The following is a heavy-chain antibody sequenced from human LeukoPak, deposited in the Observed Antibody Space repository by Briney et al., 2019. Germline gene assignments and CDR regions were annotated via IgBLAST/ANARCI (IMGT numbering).Heavy chain of an antibody. D-gene: IGHD1-1*01. Sequence: GASVKVSCKASGGTFSSYAISWVRQAPGQGLEWMGRIIPILGIANYAQKFQGRVTITADKSTSTAYMELSSLRSEDTAVYYCAVLQGSSGTRYYFDYWGQGTLVTVSS. CDR2: IIPILGIA. CDR3: AVLQGSSGTRYYFDY. V-gene: IGHV1-69*04. J-gene: IGHJ4*02. CDR1: GGTFSSYA.